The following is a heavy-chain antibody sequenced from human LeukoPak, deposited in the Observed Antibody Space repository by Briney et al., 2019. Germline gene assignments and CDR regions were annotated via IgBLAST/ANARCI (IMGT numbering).Heavy chain of an antibody. CDR1: GGSISSYY. V-gene: IGHV4-59*12. D-gene: IGHD3-3*01. Sequence: SETLSLTCTVSGGSISSYYWSWIRQPPGKGLEWIGYIYYSGSTNYNPSLKSRVTISVDTSKNQFSLKLSSVTAADTAVYYCARGTATPIWSGFRASINFDYWGQGTLVTVSS. CDR2: IYYSGST. CDR3: ARGTATPIWSGFRASINFDY. J-gene: IGHJ4*02.